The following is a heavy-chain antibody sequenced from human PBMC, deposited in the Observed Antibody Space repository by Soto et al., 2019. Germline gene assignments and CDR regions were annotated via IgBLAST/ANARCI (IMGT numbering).Heavy chain of an antibody. D-gene: IGHD6-13*01. CDR3: ARSLGSSWYYYYGMDV. J-gene: IGHJ6*02. CDR2: ISYDGSNK. V-gene: IGHV3-30-3*01. CDR1: GFTFSSYA. Sequence: QVQLVESGGGVVQPGRSLRLSCAASGFTFSSYAMHWVRQAPGKGLEWVAVISYDGSNKYYADSVKGRFTISRDNYKNTLYLQMNSLRAEDTAVYYCARSLGSSWYYYYGMDVWGQGTTVTVSS.